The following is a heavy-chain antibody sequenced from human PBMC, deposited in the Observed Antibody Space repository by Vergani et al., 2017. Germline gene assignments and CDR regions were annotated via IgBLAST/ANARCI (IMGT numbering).Heavy chain of an antibody. D-gene: IGHD5-18*01. CDR1: GGSVSSGSYY. CDR2: IYYSGST. J-gene: IGHJ4*02. V-gene: IGHV4-61*01. CDR3: ARQVDTARWLVFDY. Sequence: QVQLQESGPGLVKPSETLSLTCTVSGGSVSSGSYYWSWIRQPPGKGLEWIGYIYYSGSTNYNPSLKSRVTISVDTSKNQFSLKLSSVTAADPAVYYCARQVDTARWLVFDYWGQGTLVTVSS.